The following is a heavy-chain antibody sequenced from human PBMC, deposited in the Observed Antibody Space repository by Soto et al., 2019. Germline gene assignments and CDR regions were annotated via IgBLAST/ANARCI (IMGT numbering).Heavy chain of an antibody. D-gene: IGHD4-17*01. CDR3: ARGHYFTTGWFDP. CDR2: FIPIFGTA. Sequence: QVQLVQSGAEVKKPGSSVKVSCKASGGTFSSYAISWVRQAPGQGLEWMGGFIPIFGTANYAQKFQGRVTITADESTSTAYMEQSSMRSEDTAVYFCARGHYFTTGWFDPWGQGTLVAVSS. J-gene: IGHJ5*02. CDR1: GGTFSSYA. V-gene: IGHV1-69*12.